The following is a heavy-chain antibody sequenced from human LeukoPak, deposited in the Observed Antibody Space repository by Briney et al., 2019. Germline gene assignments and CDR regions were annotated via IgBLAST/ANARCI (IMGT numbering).Heavy chain of an antibody. J-gene: IGHJ3*02. CDR3: SKHATQWLRSGFDI. D-gene: IGHD6-19*01. V-gene: IGHV4-39*01. Sequence: PSETLSLTCSVSGGSISSSPNYWGWIRQPPGTGLEWIGSFNYGGNTYYNPSLKSRATISIDTSKNQFSLKLSSVTAADTAVYYCSKHATQWLRSGFDIWGQGTMATVSS. CDR1: GGSISSSPNY. CDR2: FNYGGNT.